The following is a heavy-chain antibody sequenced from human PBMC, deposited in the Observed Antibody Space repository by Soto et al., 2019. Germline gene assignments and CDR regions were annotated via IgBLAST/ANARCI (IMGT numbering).Heavy chain of an antibody. CDR2: ISAYNGNT. CDR3: ARGRYGDY. V-gene: IGHV1-18*01. CDR1: GYAFTTYG. Sequence: QVHLVQSGAEVKKPGASVKVSCKGSGYAFTTYGITWVRQAPGQGLEWMGWISAYNGNTNSAQKLQGTVTVTTDTSTSTAYMELTSLRSADTAVYYCARGRYGDYWGQGALVTVSS. D-gene: IGHD1-1*01. J-gene: IGHJ4*02.